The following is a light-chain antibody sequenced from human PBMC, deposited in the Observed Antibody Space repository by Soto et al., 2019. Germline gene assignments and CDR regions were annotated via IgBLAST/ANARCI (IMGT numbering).Light chain of an antibody. V-gene: IGLV1-47*01. J-gene: IGLJ1*01. CDR2: RNN. Sequence: QSVLTQPPSASGTPGQGVTISCSGSTSNIGSNYVYWYQQLPGTAPKLLIYRNNQRPSGVPDRFSGSKSGTSASLAISGLRSDDEADYYCCSYADGSIYFFGTGTKVTVL. CDR3: CSYADGSIYF. CDR1: TSNIGSNY.